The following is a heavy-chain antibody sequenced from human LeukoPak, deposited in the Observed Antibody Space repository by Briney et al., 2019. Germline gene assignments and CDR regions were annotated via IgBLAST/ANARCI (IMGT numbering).Heavy chain of an antibody. V-gene: IGHV3-30-3*02. CDR2: ISYDGRNI. J-gene: IGHJ4*02. Sequence: AGGSLRLSCAASGFTFSSYTMHWVRQAPGKGLEWVAVISYDGRNIYYADSVKGRFTISRDNSKNTLYLQMNSLRAEDTAVYYCAKRSYGSGSYSSYFDYWGQGTLVTVSS. CDR3: AKRSYGSGSYSSYFDY. CDR1: GFTFSSYT. D-gene: IGHD3-10*01.